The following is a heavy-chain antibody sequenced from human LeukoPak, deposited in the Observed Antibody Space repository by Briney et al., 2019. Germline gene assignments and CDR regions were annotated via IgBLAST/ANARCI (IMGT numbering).Heavy chain of an antibody. CDR3: ARDYSVRYSSGWYY. D-gene: IGHD6-19*01. CDR2: ISSSSSYI. Sequence: PGGSLRLSCAASGFTFSSYSMNWVRQAPGKGLEWVSSISSSSSYIYYADSVKGRFTISRDNAKNSLYLQMNSLRAEDTAVYYRARDYSVRYSSGWYYWGQGTLVTVSS. CDR1: GFTFSSYS. J-gene: IGHJ4*02. V-gene: IGHV3-21*01.